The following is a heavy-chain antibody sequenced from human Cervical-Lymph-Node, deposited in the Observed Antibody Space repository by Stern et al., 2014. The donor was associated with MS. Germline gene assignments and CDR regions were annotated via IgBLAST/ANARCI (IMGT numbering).Heavy chain of an antibody. Sequence: QVQLVQSGAEVKKPGSSVKVSCKASGGTFSNYATSWVRQVPGQGLEWVGGIIPIFDIVHYAQKFQGRVTIAADESTSTAYMEVNSLTHASGYYSSHLAYWGQGTLVTVPS. J-gene: IGHJ4*02. CDR1: GGTFSNYA. V-gene: IGHV1-69*01. D-gene: IGHD3-22*01. CDR3: LAY. CDR2: IIPIFDIV.